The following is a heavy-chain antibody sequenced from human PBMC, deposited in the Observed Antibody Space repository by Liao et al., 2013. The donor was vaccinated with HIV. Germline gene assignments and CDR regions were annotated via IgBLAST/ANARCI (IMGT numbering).Heavy chain of an antibody. Sequence: QVQLQESGSGRVRPSETLSLTCTVSGGSISTYYWTWIRQPPGKGLEWIGRFYTGGSTNYSPFFKSRVTISVDPSNNQFSLNMTSVTAADTGVYYCARDVLLADYTYYYYMDVWGRGTAVTVSS. V-gene: IGHV4-4*07. D-gene: IGHD2-21*01. CDR2: FYTGGST. J-gene: IGHJ6*03. CDR1: GGSISTYY. CDR3: ARDVLLADYTYYYYMDV.